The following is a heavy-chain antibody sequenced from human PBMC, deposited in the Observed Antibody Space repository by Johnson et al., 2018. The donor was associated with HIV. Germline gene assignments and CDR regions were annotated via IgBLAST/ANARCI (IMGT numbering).Heavy chain of an antibody. D-gene: IGHD3-9*01. Sequence: QVQLVESGGGLVKPGVSLILSCAASGFTFDDYGMSWVRQAPGKGLEWVAVISYDGTNKYYADSVKGRFTITRDNSKNTLYLQMNSLRVEDTAVYFCAGKTGYDAFDMWGQGTMVTVSS. V-gene: IGHV3-30*03. CDR1: GFTFDDYG. CDR2: ISYDGTNK. CDR3: AGKTGYDAFDM. J-gene: IGHJ3*02.